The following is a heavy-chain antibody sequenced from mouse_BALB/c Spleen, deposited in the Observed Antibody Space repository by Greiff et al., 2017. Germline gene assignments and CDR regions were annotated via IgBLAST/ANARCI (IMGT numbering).Heavy chain of an antibody. Sequence: VQLQQSGAELAKPGASVKMSCKASGYTFTSYWMHWVKQRPGQGLEWIGYINPSTGYTEYNQKFKDKATLTADKSSSTAYMQLSSLTSEDSAVYYCARSMITTRDWFAYWGQGTLVTVSA. CDR2: INPSTGYT. CDR3: ARSMITTRDWFAY. V-gene: IGHV1-7*01. D-gene: IGHD2-4*01. J-gene: IGHJ3*01. CDR1: GYTFTSYW.